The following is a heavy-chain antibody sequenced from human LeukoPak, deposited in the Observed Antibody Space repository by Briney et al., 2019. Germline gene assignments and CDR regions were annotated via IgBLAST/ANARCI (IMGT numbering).Heavy chain of an antibody. J-gene: IGHJ2*01. D-gene: IGHD4-17*01. V-gene: IGHV4-34*01. CDR3: ARGSYGDYESPDYWYFDL. CDR2: INHSGST. Sequence: PSETLSLTCAVYGGSFSGYYWSWIRQPPGKGLEWIGEINHSGSTNYNPSLKSRVTISVDTSKNQFSLKLSSVTAADTAMYYCARGSYGDYESPDYWYFDLWGRGTLVTVSS. CDR1: GGSFSGYY.